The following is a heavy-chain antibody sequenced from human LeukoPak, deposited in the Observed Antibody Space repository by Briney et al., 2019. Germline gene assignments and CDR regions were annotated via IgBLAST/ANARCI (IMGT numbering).Heavy chain of an antibody. CDR1: GYTLSGYY. CDR3: ARDQVIVGPSDAFDI. D-gene: IGHD3-22*01. Sequence: ASVKVSCKTSGYTLSGYYMNWVRQAPGQGLEWMGWINPNSGGTNSAQKFQGRVTMTRDTSISTAYMELSRLRSDDTAVYYCARDQVIVGPSDAFDIWGQGTMVTVSS. J-gene: IGHJ3*02. V-gene: IGHV1-2*02. CDR2: INPNSGGT.